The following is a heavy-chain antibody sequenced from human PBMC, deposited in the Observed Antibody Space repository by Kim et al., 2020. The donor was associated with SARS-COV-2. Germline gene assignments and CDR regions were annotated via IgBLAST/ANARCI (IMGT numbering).Heavy chain of an antibody. CDR3: ARGQYWSITNCPGDDAFD. D-gene: IGHD2-2*01. J-gene: IGHJ3*02. CDR2: IGTAADT. CDR1: GFSFSSYD. V-gene: IGHV3-13*01. Sequence: GGSLRLSCAASGFSFSSYDMHWVRQGSRKGLEWVSTIGTAADTFYAGSVKGRFTISRENARNSLYLQMDSLSAEDTAVYFCARGQYWSITNCPGDDAFD.